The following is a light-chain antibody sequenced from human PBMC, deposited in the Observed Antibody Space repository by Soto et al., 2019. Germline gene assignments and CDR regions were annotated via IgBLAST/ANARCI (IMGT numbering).Light chain of an antibody. CDR1: QGISNY. CDR2: AAS. CDR3: QKYTTVPA. V-gene: IGKV1-27*01. J-gene: IGKJ4*01. Sequence: DIQMTQSPSSLSASVGDRVTITCRASQGISNYLAWYQQIPGKVPKLLISAASTLQSGVPSRFSGSGSGTDFTFTISSLQPEDVATYYCQKYTTVPAFGGGTKVEIK.